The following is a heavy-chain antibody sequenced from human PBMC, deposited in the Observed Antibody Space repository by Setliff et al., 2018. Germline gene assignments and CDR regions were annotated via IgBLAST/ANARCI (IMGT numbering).Heavy chain of an antibody. CDR3: ARGYGVLTGYYNY. CDR2: IYYSGST. D-gene: IGHD3-9*01. Sequence: PSETLSLTCAVSGGSISSGGYSWSWIRQPPGKGLEWIGYIYYSGSTYYNPSLKSRVTISVDTSKNQFSLKLSSVTAADTAVYYCARGYGVLTGYYNYWGQGTLVTVSS. V-gene: IGHV4-30-4*08. J-gene: IGHJ4*02. CDR1: GGSISSGGYS.